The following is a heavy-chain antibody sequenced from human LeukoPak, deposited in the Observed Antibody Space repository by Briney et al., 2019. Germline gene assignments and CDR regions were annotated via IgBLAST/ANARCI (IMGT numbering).Heavy chain of an antibody. D-gene: IGHD5-18*01. CDR1: GFTFSSYA. Sequence: GRSLRLSCAASGFTFSSYAMHWVRQAPGKGLEWVAVISCDGSNKYYADSVKGRFTISRDNSKNTLYLQMNSLRAEDTAVYYCARETAMVTWGQGTLVTVSS. CDR3: ARETAMVT. J-gene: IGHJ4*02. V-gene: IGHV3-30-3*01. CDR2: ISCDGSNK.